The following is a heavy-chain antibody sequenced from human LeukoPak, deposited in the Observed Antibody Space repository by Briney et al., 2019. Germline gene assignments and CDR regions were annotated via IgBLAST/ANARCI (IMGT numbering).Heavy chain of an antibody. CDR3: ARVGIRYFDWLEKTNWFDP. J-gene: IGHJ5*02. CDR1: GGSISSSSYY. D-gene: IGHD3-9*01. Sequence: SETLSLTCTVPGGSISSSSYYWGWIRRPPGKGLEWIGSIYYSGSTNYNPSLKSRVTISVDTSKNQFSLKLSSVTAADTAVYYCARVGIRYFDWLEKTNWFDPWGQGTLVTVSS. V-gene: IGHV4-39*07. CDR2: IYYSGST.